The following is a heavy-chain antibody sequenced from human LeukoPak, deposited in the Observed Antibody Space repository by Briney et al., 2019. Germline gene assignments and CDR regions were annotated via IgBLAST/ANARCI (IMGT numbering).Heavy chain of an antibody. J-gene: IGHJ4*01. D-gene: IGHD3-10*01. Sequence: PGGSLRLSCAASGFTFSSYGMHWVRQAPGKGLEWVAVIWYDGSNKYYADSVKGRFTISRDNSKNTLYLQMNSLRAEDTAVYYCARDLDDGSFALGYWGQGTLVTVSS. CDR3: ARDLDDGSFALGY. CDR1: GFTFSSYG. V-gene: IGHV3-33*01. CDR2: IWYDGSNK.